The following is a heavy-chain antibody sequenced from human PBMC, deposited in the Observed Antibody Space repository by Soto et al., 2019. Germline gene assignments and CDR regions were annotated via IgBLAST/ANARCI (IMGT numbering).Heavy chain of an antibody. CDR2: IYHSGST. Sequence: PSETLSLTCAGSGGSIRSGGYSWSWIRQPPGKDLEWIGYIYHSGSTYYNPSLKSRVTISVDRSKNQFSLKLSSVTAADTAVYYCARGSDYYDSSGYYYGSQYFQHWGQGTLVTVS. CDR3: ARGSDYYDSSGYYYGSQYFQH. J-gene: IGHJ1*01. D-gene: IGHD3-22*01. V-gene: IGHV4-30-2*01. CDR1: GGSIRSGGYS.